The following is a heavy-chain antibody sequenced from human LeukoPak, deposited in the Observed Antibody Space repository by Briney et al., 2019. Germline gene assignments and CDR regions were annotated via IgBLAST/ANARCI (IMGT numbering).Heavy chain of an antibody. CDR2: INAGNGNT. Sequence: ASVKVSCKASGYTFTSYAMHWVRQAPGQRLEWMGWINAGNGNTKYSQKFQGRVTITRDTSASTAYMELSSLRSEDTAVYYCARAPYYDTLTGYYNWFDPWGQGTLVTVSS. CDR3: ARAPYYDTLTGYYNWFDP. V-gene: IGHV1-3*01. J-gene: IGHJ5*02. CDR1: GYTFTSYA. D-gene: IGHD3-9*01.